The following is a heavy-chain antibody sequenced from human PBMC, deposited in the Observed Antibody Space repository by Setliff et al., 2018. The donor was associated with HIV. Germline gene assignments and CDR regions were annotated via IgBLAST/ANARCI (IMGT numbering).Heavy chain of an antibody. CDR3: ARFRSGYFLY. J-gene: IGHJ4*02. Sequence: GSLRLSCAGSGFTFSSYTMTWVRQAPGKGLEWVSIIYSDGSTTYYADSVKGRFLISRDDSKNTVFLHMNSLRVEDTAVYYCARFRSGYFLYWGQGTLVTVSS. CDR1: GFTFSSYT. CDR2: IYSDGSTT. V-gene: IGHV3-23*03. D-gene: IGHD3-3*01.